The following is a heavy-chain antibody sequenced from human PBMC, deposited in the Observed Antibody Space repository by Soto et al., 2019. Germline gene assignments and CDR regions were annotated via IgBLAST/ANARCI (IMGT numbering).Heavy chain of an antibody. Sequence: EVQLVESGGGRVKPGGSLRLSCAASGFTFSSYSMNWVRQAPGKGLEWVSSISSRSSYISYADSVKGRFTISRDNAKNSLYLQMNSLRAEDTAVYYCARFEGGGDVLRYLDWVRGDYYYGMDVCGQGTTVTVSS. CDR1: GFTFSSYS. CDR3: ARFEGGGDVLRYLDWVRGDYYYGMDV. J-gene: IGHJ6*02. D-gene: IGHD3-9*01. CDR2: ISSRSSYI. V-gene: IGHV3-21*01.